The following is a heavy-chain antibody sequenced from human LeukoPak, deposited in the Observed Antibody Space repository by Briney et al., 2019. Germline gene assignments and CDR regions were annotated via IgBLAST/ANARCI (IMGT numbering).Heavy chain of an antibody. V-gene: IGHV3-21*01. CDR1: GFTFSSYW. J-gene: IGHJ4*02. D-gene: IGHD5-18*01. CDR2: ISGSGGST. CDR3: ARVWSYSYGPYFDY. Sequence: GGSLRLSCAASGFTFSSYWMSWVRQAPGKGLEWVSAISGSGGSTYYADSVKGRFTISRDNAKNSLYLQMNSLRAEDTAVYYCARVWSYSYGPYFDYWGQGTLVTVSS.